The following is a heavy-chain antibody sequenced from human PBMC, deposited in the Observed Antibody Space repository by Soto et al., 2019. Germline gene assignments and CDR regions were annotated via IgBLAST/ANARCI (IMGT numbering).Heavy chain of an antibody. Sequence: QVQLVQSGAEVKKPGSSVKVSCKASGDTFSSYAINWVQQAPGQGLEWMGGIIPMFGTANYAQKFKGRVTITAGESTSTVDMELSSLSSEDTAVYYCARVGPAHYYDSSGYYSPLDYWGQGTLVTVSS. D-gene: IGHD3-22*01. J-gene: IGHJ4*02. CDR1: GDTFSSYA. CDR2: IIPMFGTA. V-gene: IGHV1-69*01. CDR3: ARVGPAHYYDSSGYYSPLDY.